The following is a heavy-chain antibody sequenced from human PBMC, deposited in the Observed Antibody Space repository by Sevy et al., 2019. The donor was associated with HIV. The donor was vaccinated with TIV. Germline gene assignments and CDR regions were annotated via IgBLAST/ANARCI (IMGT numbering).Heavy chain of an antibody. CDR3: ARLVVATDFDY. J-gene: IGHJ4*01. CDR1: GGSISSSSYY. CDR2: IYYSGST. D-gene: IGHD2-15*01. Sequence: SETLSLTCTVSGGSISSSSYYWCWIRQPPGKGLEWIGSIYYSGSTYYNPSLKSRVTISVDTSKNQFSLKLSSVTAADTAVYYCARLVVATDFDYWGQGTLVTVSS. V-gene: IGHV4-39*01.